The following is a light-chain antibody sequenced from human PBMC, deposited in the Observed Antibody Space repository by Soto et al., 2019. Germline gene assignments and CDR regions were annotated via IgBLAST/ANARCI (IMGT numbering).Light chain of an antibody. CDR1: QDISYS. CDR3: QQHDNLPLT. V-gene: IGKV1-33*01. Sequence: DIQMTQSPSSLSASVGDRVTITCQASQDISYSLNWYQQKKGKAPKILIYDASNLETGVPSRFSGGGFGTDFTFPIARLQPEDVYTYFCQQHDNLPLTFGGGTKVDIK. CDR2: DAS. J-gene: IGKJ4*01.